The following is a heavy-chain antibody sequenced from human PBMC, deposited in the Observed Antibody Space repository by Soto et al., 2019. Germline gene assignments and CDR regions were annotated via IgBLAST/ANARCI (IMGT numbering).Heavy chain of an antibody. Sequence: SETLSLTCTVSGGSIGSGGYYWSWIRQHPGKGLEWIGYIYYSGSTYYNPSLKSRVTISVDTSKNQFSLKLSSVTAADTAVYYCARDRTYYYDSSGPMRDVWGQGTTVTVSS. V-gene: IGHV4-31*03. D-gene: IGHD3-22*01. J-gene: IGHJ6*01. CDR3: ARDRTYYYDSSGPMRDV. CDR2: IYYSGST. CDR1: GGSIGSGGYY.